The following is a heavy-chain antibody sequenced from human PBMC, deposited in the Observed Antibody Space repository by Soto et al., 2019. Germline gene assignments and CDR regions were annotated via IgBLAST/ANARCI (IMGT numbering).Heavy chain of an antibody. Sequence: GASVKVSCKASGGGNLRDYRTTWVRRAPGQGLEWMGRIIPILGIANYAQKFQGRVTITADKSTSTAYMELSSLRSEDTAVYYCARVGGLYSSSWYWGQGTMVTVSS. J-gene: IGHJ3*01. D-gene: IGHD6-13*01. CDR1: GGGNLRDYR. V-gene: IGHV1-69*04. CDR3: ARVGGLYSSSWY. CDR2: IIPILGIA.